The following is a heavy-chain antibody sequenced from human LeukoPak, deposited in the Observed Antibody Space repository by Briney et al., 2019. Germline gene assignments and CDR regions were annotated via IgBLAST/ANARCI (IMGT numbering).Heavy chain of an antibody. V-gene: IGHV1-8*01. J-gene: IGHJ4*02. D-gene: IGHD1-26*01. CDR1: GYTFTSYD. CDR3: AGSGSYYNTFDY. Sequence: GASVKVSCKASGYTFTSYDINWVRQATGQGLEWMGWMNPNSGNTGYAQKFQGRVTMTRNTSISTAYMELSSLRSEDTAVYYCAGSGSYYNTFDYWGQGTLVTVSS. CDR2: MNPNSGNT.